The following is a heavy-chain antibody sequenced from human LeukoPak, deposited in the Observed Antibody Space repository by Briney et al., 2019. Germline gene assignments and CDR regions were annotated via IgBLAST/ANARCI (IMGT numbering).Heavy chain of an antibody. V-gene: IGHV1-24*01. CDR3: ASVTYCKGGRCYKVSEDYFDS. J-gene: IGHJ4*02. D-gene: IGHD2-15*01. Sequence: ASVKVSCKVSGYTLTELSMHWVRQAPGKGLEWMEGFEPEDGETIYSQKFQGRVTMTEDTSTDTAYMELSSLRSEDTAVYYCASVTYCKGGRCYKVSEDYFDSWGQGALVTVSS. CDR2: FEPEDGET. CDR1: GYTLTELS.